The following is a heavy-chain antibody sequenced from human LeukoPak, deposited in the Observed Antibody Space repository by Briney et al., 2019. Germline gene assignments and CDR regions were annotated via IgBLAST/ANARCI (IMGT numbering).Heavy chain of an antibody. V-gene: IGHV3-53*01. CDR1: GFVFSDYP. D-gene: IGHD3-22*01. Sequence: GGSLRLSCSASGFVFSDYPLHWIRQSPGKGLEWVSVIYSGGSTYYADSVKGRFAISRDNSKNTLYLQMNSLRAEDTAVYYCAREAYYDSSGYYKLDYWGQGTLVTVSS. CDR3: AREAYYDSSGYYKLDY. CDR2: IYSGGST. J-gene: IGHJ4*02.